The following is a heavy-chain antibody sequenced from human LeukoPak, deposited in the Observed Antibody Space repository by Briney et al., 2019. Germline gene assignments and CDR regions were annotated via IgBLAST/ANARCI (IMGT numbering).Heavy chain of an antibody. CDR1: GFTFSSYW. D-gene: IGHD3-3*01. V-gene: IGHV3-7*01. J-gene: IGHJ3*02. CDR3: ASSYYDFWSGYHDAFDI. CDR2: IKQDESEK. Sequence: GGSLRLSCAASGFTFSSYWMSWVHQAPGKGLEWVANIKQDESEKYYVDSVKGRFTISRDNAKNSLYLQMNSLRAEDTAVYYCASSYYDFWSGYHDAFDIWGQGTMVTVSS.